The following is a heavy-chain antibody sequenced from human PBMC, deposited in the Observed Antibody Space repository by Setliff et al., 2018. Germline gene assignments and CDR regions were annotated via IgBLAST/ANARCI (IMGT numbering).Heavy chain of an antibody. Sequence: ASVKVSCKASGYTFSDYGVSWVRQAPGQGLEWMGWISPHSGRAFYAPQFQDRVIMTTDTSTNTAYLDLRSLRAYDTAVYYCERLVRYCTATACQRTSGDDLWGQGTLVTVSS. CDR1: GYTFSDYG. CDR2: ISPHSGRA. J-gene: IGHJ5*02. D-gene: IGHD2-8*01. CDR3: ERLVRYCTATACQRTSGDDL. V-gene: IGHV1-18*01.